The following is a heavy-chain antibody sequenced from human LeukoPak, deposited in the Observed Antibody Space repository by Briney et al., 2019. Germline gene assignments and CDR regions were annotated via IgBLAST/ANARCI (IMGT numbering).Heavy chain of an antibody. Sequence: SETLSLTCAVYGGSFSGYYWSWIRQPPGKGLEWIGEINHSGSTNYNPSLKSRVTISVDTSKNQFSLRLSSVTAADPAVYYCARVTGYMIEDYFDYWGQGTLVTVSS. CDR2: INHSGST. J-gene: IGHJ4*02. V-gene: IGHV4-34*01. D-gene: IGHD3-22*01. CDR1: GGSFSGYY. CDR3: ARVTGYMIEDYFDY.